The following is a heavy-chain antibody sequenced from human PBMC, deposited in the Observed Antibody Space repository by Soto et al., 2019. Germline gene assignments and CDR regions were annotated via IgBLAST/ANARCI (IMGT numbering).Heavy chain of an antibody. CDR2: IYYSGST. Sequence: SETLSLTCTVSGGSISSGGYYWSWIRQHPGKGLEWIGYIYYSGSTYYNPSLKSRVTMSVDTSKNQFSLKLRSVTAADTAVYYCVRDGTKTLRDWFDPWGQGISVTVSS. CDR1: GGSISSGGYY. J-gene: IGHJ5*02. D-gene: IGHD1-1*01. CDR3: VRDGTKTLRDWFDP. V-gene: IGHV4-31*03.